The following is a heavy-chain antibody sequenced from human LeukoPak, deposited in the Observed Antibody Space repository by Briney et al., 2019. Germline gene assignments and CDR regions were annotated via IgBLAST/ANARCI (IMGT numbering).Heavy chain of an antibody. CDR3: AREDGGYVNDYYDSSGYHPDY. CDR2: IWYDGSNK. D-gene: IGHD3-22*01. J-gene: IGHJ4*02. CDR1: GFTFSSYG. V-gene: IGHV3-33*01. Sequence: SGRSLRLSCAASGFTFSSYGMHWVRQAPGKGLEWVAVIWYDGSNKYYADSVKGRFTISRDNSKNTLYLQMNSLRAEDTAVYYCAREDGGYVNDYYDSSGYHPDYWGQGTLVTVSS.